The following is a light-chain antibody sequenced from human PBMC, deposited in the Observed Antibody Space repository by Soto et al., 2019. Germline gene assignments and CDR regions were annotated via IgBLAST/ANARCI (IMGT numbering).Light chain of an antibody. CDR1: TRDVGGYNY. V-gene: IGLV2-14*03. Sequence: QSALTQPASVSGSPGQSIAISCTGTTRDVGGYNYVPWYQQHPGKAPKLLIYDVNNRPSGVSNRFSGSKSGNTASLTISGLQAEDEADYHCSSHTSTNTLLVFGGGTKLTVL. J-gene: IGLJ2*01. CDR3: SSHTSTNTLLV. CDR2: DVN.